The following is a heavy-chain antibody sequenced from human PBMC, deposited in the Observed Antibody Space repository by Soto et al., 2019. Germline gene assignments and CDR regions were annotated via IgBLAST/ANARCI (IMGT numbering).Heavy chain of an antibody. V-gene: IGHV1-3*01. CDR1: GYTYTSYA. CDR3: ARARIIATFDY. J-gene: IGHJ4*02. D-gene: IGHD6-13*01. CDR2: THVGNGNT. Sequence: QVQLVQSGAEVKKPGASVKVSCKASGYTYTSYAMHRVRQAPGQRLEWMGWTHVGNGNTKYSQRFQGRVTITRDTSASTAYMELSSLRSGDRAVYYCARARIIATFDYWGQGTLVTVSS.